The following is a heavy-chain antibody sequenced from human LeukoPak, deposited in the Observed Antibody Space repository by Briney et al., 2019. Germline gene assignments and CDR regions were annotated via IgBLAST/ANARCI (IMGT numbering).Heavy chain of an antibody. J-gene: IGHJ4*02. CDR2: ISWNSGSI. CDR1: GFTFSSYA. V-gene: IGHV3-9*01. D-gene: IGHD2-2*01. CDR3: AKAVVPAAPFDY. Sequence: GGSLRLSCAASGFTFSSYAMSWVRQAPGKGLEWVSGISWNSGSIGYADSVKGRFTISRDNAKNSLYLQMNSLRAEDTAVYYCAKAVVPAAPFDYWGQGTLVTVSS.